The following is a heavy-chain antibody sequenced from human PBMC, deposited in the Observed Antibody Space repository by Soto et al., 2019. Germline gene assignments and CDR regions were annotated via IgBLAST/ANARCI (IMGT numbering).Heavy chain of an antibody. CDR3: AKDIGKGPVLADY. CDR2: ISGSGGST. D-gene: IGHD1-26*01. J-gene: IGHJ4*02. V-gene: IGHV3-23*01. Sequence: GGSLRLSCAASGFTFSSYAMSWVRQAPGKGLEWVSAISGSGGSTYYADSVKGRFPISRDNSKNTLYLQMNSLRAEDTAVYYCAKDIGKGPVLADYWGQGTLVTVSS. CDR1: GFTFSSYA.